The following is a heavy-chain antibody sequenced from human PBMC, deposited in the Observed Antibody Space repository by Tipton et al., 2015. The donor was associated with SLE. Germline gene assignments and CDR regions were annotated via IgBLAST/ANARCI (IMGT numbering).Heavy chain of an antibody. J-gene: IGHJ6*02. CDR3: ARVAPEVGATRDYGGMDV. Sequence: LRLSCTVSGGSISSYYWSWIRQPPGKGLEWIGYIYYSGSTNYNPSLKSRVTISVDTSKNQFSLKLSSVTAADTAVYYCARVAPEVGATRDYGGMDVWGQGTTVTVSS. CDR1: GGSISSYY. V-gene: IGHV4-59*12. CDR2: IYYSGST. D-gene: IGHD1-26*01.